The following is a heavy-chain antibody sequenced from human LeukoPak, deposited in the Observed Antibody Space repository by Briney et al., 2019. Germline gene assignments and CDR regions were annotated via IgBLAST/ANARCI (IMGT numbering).Heavy chain of an antibody. Sequence: PGRSLRLSCAASGFTFRNYGMHWVRQAPGKGLEWVAVIWYDGSNKYYADSVKGRFTISRDNSKNTLYLQMNSLRTEDTAVYYCASVNYGSGSYYSDYWGQGTLVTVSS. J-gene: IGHJ4*02. CDR3: ASVNYGSGSYYSDY. CDR1: GFTFRNYG. D-gene: IGHD3-10*01. CDR2: IWYDGSNK. V-gene: IGHV3-33*01.